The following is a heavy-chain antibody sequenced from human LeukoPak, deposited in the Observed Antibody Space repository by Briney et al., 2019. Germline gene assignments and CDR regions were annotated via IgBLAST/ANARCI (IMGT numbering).Heavy chain of an antibody. V-gene: IGHV4-34*01. D-gene: IGHD6-6*01. Sequence: SETLSLTCAVYGGTFSGYYWSWIRQPPGKGLEWIGEINHRGSTNYNPSLKSRVTISVDTSKNQFSLKLSSVTAADTAVYYCARGLRQLVRSWHYWGQGTLVTVSS. J-gene: IGHJ4*02. CDR2: INHRGST. CDR3: ARGLRQLVRSWHY. CDR1: GGTFSGYY.